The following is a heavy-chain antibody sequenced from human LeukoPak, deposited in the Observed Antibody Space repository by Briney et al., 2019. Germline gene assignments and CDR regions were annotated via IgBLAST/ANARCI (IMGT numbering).Heavy chain of an antibody. CDR1: GYRFTSYW. V-gene: IGHV5-51*01. D-gene: IGHD6-19*01. Sequence: GESLKISCKGSGYRFTSYWIGWVRQMPGKGLEWMGIIYPGDSDTKYSPSFQGQVTISADKSTSTAYLQWNNLKASDTAMYYCARRQWLVIGAFDIWGQGTMVTVSS. CDR3: ARRQWLVIGAFDI. J-gene: IGHJ3*02. CDR2: IYPGDSDT.